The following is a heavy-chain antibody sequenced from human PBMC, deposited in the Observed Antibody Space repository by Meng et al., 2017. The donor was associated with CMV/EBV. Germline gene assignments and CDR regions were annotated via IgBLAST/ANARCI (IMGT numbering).Heavy chain of an antibody. V-gene: IGHV3-53*01. Sequence: GESLKISYVAFDFTVSTYYMSWVRQAPGKGLEWVSIIYSGGTTYYADSVKGRFTISRDNSQNTVYLQMNSLKAEDTAVYYCARDAGGGQLGLEYWGQGTLVTVSS. CDR3: ARDAGGGQLGLEY. J-gene: IGHJ4*02. CDR2: IYSGGTT. CDR1: DFTVSTYY. D-gene: IGHD6-13*01.